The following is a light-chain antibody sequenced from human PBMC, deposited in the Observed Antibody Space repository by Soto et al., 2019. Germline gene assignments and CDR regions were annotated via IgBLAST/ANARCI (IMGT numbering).Light chain of an antibody. Sequence: QSLLTKSASLFGSPGQSMNISCTGTSRDVGGYNFVSWYQQHPGKAPKLMIYEVSNRPSGVSNRFSGSKSGNTASLTISALQPEDEADYYCSSYTTSSTVVFGTGTRSPS. V-gene: IGLV2-14*03. CDR3: SSYTTSSTVV. CDR2: EVS. J-gene: IGLJ1*01. CDR1: SRDVGGYNF.